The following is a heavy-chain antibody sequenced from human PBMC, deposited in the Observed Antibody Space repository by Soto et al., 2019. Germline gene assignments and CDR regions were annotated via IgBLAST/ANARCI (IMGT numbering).Heavy chain of an antibody. CDR3: ATAPFSSSWYDS. CDR2: IYFSGTT. J-gene: IGHJ5*01. V-gene: IGHV4-31*03. Sequence: SETLSLTCTVSGGSVNSGTYYWSWIRQHPGKGLEWIGYIYFSGTTYYNPSLKSRVTISLDMSQNQFTLSLSSVTAADTAVYYCATAPFSSSWYDSWGQGAQVTVS. D-gene: IGHD6-13*01. CDR1: GGSVNSGTYY.